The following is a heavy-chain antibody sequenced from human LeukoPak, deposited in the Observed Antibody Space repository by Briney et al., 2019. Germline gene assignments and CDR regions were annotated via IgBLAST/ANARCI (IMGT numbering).Heavy chain of an antibody. Sequence: ASVKVSCKAAGGTFSSYAISWVRQAPGQGLEWMGGIIPIFGTANYAQKFQGRVTITADKSTSTAYMELSSLRSEDTAVYDCARGIEYSSSWDPTDAFDIWGQGTMVTVSS. J-gene: IGHJ3*02. CDR1: GGTFSSYA. D-gene: IGHD6-6*01. CDR2: IIPIFGTA. CDR3: ARGIEYSSSWDPTDAFDI. V-gene: IGHV1-69*06.